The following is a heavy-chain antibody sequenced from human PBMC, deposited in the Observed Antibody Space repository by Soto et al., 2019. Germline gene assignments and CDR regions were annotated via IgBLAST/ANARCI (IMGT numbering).Heavy chain of an antibody. CDR2: IKQDGSEK. V-gene: IGHV3-7*05. D-gene: IGHD4-17*01. CDR3: ARDPYAFQDYGDYLGY. Sequence: EVQLVESGGGLVQPGGSLRLSCAASGFTFSSYWMSWVRQAPGKGLEWVANIKQDGSEKYYVDSVKGRFTISRDNAKNSLYLQMNSLRAEDTAVYYCARDPYAFQDYGDYLGYWGQGTLVTVSS. J-gene: IGHJ4*02. CDR1: GFTFSSYW.